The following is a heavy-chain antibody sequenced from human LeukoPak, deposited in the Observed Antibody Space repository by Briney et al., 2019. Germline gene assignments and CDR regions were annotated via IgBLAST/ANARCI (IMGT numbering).Heavy chain of an antibody. D-gene: IGHD5-18*01. J-gene: IGHJ4*02. CDR3: AGGRVWLAFDS. CDR1: GGSISNYY. V-gene: IGHV4-59*01. Sequence: SETLSLTCTVSGGSISNYYWTWIRQPPGKGLERVAYVYYSGSTNYNPSLKSRVSISVDTSKNQFSLKLSSVTAADTAVLYCAGGRVWLAFDSWGQGTLVTVSS. CDR2: VYYSGST.